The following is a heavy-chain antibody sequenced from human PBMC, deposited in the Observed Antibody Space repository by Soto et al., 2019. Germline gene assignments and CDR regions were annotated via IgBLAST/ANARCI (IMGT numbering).Heavy chain of an antibody. CDR1: GGSVSNKTYY. Sequence: SETLSLTCSVSGGSVSNKTYYWSWIRQPPGKRLEWIGYVYYSGTTNYNPSLKSRVTISVDLSKNQFSLRLSSVTTADTALYYCARATAVPNTLRSRYFFDYWGQGTLVTVSS. CDR2: VYYSGTT. CDR3: ARATAVPNTLRSRYFFDY. J-gene: IGHJ4*02. V-gene: IGHV4-61*01. D-gene: IGHD4-17*01.